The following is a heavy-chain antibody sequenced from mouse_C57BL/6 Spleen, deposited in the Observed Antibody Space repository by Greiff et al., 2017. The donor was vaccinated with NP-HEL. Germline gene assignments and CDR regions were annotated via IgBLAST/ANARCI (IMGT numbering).Heavy chain of an antibody. V-gene: IGHV1-26*01. Sequence: EVQLQQSGPELVKPGASVKISCKASGYTFTDYYMNWVKQSHGKSLEWIGDINPNNGGTSYNQKFKGKATLTVDKSSSTAYMELRSLTSEDSAVYYCARGGNYPSYWYFDVWGTGTTVTVSS. CDR2: INPNNGGT. J-gene: IGHJ1*03. D-gene: IGHD2-1*01. CDR3: ARGGNYPSYWYFDV. CDR1: GYTFTDYY.